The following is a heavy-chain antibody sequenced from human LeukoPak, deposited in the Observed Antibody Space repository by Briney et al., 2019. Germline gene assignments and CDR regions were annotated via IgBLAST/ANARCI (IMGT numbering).Heavy chain of an antibody. V-gene: IGHV1-3*01. CDR1: GFTFTTYA. J-gene: IGHJ4*02. D-gene: IGHD5-12*01. CDR3: ARVGYSGYDSRPVFDY. CDR2: INAGNGNT. Sequence: GGSLRLSCAASGFTFTTYAMHWVRQAPGQRLEWMGWINAGNGNTKYSQKFQGRVTITRDTSASTAYMELSSLRSEDTAVYYCARVGYSGYDSRPVFDYWGQGTLVTVSS.